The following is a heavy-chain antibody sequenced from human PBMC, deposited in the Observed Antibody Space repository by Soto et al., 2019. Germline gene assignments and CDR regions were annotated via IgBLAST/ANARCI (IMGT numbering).Heavy chain of an antibody. D-gene: IGHD3-22*01. J-gene: IGHJ5*02. CDR3: ARAGYYDSSGYSSGLNWFDP. V-gene: IGHV4-30-2*01. Sequence: PSETLSLTCAVSGGSISSGGYSWSWIRQPPGKGLEWIGYIYHSGSTYYNPSLKSRVTISVDRSKNQFSLKLSSVTAADTAVYYCARAGYYDSSGYSSGLNWFDPWGQGTLVTVSS. CDR1: GGSISSGGYS. CDR2: IYHSGST.